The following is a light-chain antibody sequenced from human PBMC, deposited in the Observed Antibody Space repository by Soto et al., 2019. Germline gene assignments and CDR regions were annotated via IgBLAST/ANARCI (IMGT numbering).Light chain of an antibody. CDR3: ASYTSSTTLAYV. J-gene: IGLJ1*01. CDR2: EVT. V-gene: IGLV2-14*01. Sequence: QSALAQPASVSGSPGQSITISCAGTSSDVGGYNYVSWYQQHPGKAPKLIIYEVTNRPSGVSNRFSGSKSGNTASLTISGLQAEDEVDYYCASYTSSTTLAYVFGTGTKLTVL. CDR1: SSDVGGYNY.